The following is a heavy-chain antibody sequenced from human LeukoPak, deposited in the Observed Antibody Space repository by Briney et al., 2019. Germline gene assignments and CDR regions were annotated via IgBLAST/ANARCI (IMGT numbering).Heavy chain of an antibody. V-gene: IGHV3-66*01. J-gene: IGHJ4*02. CDR1: GFTVSSNY. D-gene: IGHD1-26*01. CDR2: IYSGGST. CDR3: ARARWELLAFDY. Sequence: GGSLRLSCAASGFTVSSNYMSWVRQAPGKGLEWVSFIYSGGSTYYADSVKGRFTISRDNSKNTLYLQMNSLRAEDTAVYYCARARWELLAFDYWGQGTLVTVSS.